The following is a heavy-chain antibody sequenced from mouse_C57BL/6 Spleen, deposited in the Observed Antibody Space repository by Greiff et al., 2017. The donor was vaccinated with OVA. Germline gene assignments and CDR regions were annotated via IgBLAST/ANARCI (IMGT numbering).Heavy chain of an antibody. CDR2: ISDGGSYT. CDR1: GFTFSSYA. V-gene: IGHV5-4*03. Sequence: EVKVEESGGGLVKPGGSLKLSCAASGFTFSSYAMSWVRQTPEKRLEWVATISDGGSYTYYPDNVKGRFTISRDNAKNNLYLQMSHLKSEDTAMYYCARALYGNYGPFAYWGQGTLVTVSA. J-gene: IGHJ3*01. CDR3: ARALYGNYGPFAY. D-gene: IGHD2-1*01.